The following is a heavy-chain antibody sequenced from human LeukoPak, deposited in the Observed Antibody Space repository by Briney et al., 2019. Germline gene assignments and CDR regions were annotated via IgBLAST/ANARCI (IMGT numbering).Heavy chain of an antibody. J-gene: IGHJ4*02. CDR1: GYTFTGYY. V-gene: IGHV1-2*02. Sequence: GASVKVSCKASGYTFTGYYMHWVRQAPGQGLEWMGWINPNSGGTNYAQKFQGRVTMTRDTSTSTAYMELSRLRSDDTAVYYCARDFDYYGSGSPLDYWGQGTLVTVSS. CDR2: INPNSGGT. CDR3: ARDFDYYGSGSPLDY. D-gene: IGHD3-10*01.